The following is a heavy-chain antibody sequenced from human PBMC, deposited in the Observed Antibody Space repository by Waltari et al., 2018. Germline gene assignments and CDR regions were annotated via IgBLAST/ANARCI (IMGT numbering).Heavy chain of an antibody. CDR1: GFTFSSYW. CDR2: IKQDGSEK. D-gene: IGHD5-12*01. V-gene: IGHV3-7*01. Sequence: EVQLVESGGGLVQPGGSLRLSCAASGFTFSSYWISWVRQAPGKGLEWVANIKQDGSEKYYVDSVKGRFTISRDNAKNSLYLQMNSLRAEDTAVYYCARARRWLIGSYYMDVWGKGTTVTVSS. J-gene: IGHJ6*03. CDR3: ARARRWLIGSYYMDV.